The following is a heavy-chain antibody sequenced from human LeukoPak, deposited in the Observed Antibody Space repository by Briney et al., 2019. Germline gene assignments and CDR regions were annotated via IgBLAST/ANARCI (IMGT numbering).Heavy chain of an antibody. J-gene: IGHJ4*02. CDR2: ISSSSSYI. D-gene: IGHD6-13*01. Sequence: KSSETLSLTCAVYGGSFSGYYWSWIRQPPGKGLEWVSSISSSSSYIYYADSVKGRFTIPRDNAKNSLYLQMNSLRVEDTAVYYCARDLGDSSSWYFDYWGQGTLVTVSS. V-gene: IGHV3-21*01. CDR3: ARDLGDSSSWYFDY. CDR1: GGSFSGYY.